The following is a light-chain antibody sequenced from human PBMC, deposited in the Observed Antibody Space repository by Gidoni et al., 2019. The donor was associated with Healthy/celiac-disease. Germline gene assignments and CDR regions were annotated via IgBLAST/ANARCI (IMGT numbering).Light chain of an antibody. J-gene: IGKJ3*01. CDR3: QQYNNWPPGVT. CDR2: GAS. V-gene: IGKV3-15*01. CDR1: QSVSSN. Sequence: ELVMTQSPATLSVSPGERATLSCRASQSVSSNLAWYQQKPGQAPRLLIYGASTRATGIPARFSGSGSGTEFTLTISSLQSEDFAVYYCQQYNNWPPGVTFGPXTKVDIK.